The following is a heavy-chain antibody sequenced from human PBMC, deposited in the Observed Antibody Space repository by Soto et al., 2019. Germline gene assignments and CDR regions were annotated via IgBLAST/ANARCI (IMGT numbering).Heavy chain of an antibody. Sequence: LRLSCAASGFTFSSYAMHWVRQAPGKGLEWVAVISYDGSNKYYADSVKGRFTISRDNSKNTLYLQMNSLRAEDTAVYYCARSPNSYFPHWGQGTLVTLSS. CDR1: GFTFSSYA. V-gene: IGHV3-30-3*01. CDR2: ISYDGSNK. CDR3: ARSPNSYFPH. J-gene: IGHJ1*01. D-gene: IGHD5-18*01.